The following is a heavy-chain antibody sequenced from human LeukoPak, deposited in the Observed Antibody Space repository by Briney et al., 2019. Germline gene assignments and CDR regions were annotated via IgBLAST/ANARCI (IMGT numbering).Heavy chain of an antibody. CDR3: ARLYYYDSCGPFKHAFDI. Sequence: PGGSLRLSCAASGFTVSSNYMSWVRQAPGKGLEWVSVIYSGGSTYYADSVKGRFTISRDNSKNTLYLQMNSLRAEDTAVYYCARLYYYDSCGPFKHAFDIWGQGTMVTVSS. D-gene: IGHD3-22*01. J-gene: IGHJ3*02. V-gene: IGHV3-66*04. CDR1: GFTVSSNY. CDR2: IYSGGST.